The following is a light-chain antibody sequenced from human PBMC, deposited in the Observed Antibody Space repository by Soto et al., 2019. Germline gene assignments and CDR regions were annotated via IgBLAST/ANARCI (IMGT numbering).Light chain of an antibody. CDR1: QTIGTY. Sequence: IEVTQSPSSLAASLGDRVTITCRASQTIGTYVNWYRQKSGAAPELLIYDASTLQSGVPSRFRGGASGPDFTLSISSLQLDDFATYYCQQSYNTPLTFGQGTKVEIK. V-gene: IGKV1-39*01. J-gene: IGKJ1*01. CDR2: DAS. CDR3: QQSYNTPLT.